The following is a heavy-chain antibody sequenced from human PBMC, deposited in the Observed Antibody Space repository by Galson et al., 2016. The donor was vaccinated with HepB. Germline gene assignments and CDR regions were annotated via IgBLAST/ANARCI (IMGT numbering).Heavy chain of an antibody. CDR2: IWYDGETK. V-gene: IGHV3-33*01. CDR3: ARARYSSSWFGDFDH. D-gene: IGHD6-19*01. J-gene: IGHJ4*02. Sequence: SLRLSCAASGFSFSLYGMHWVRRAPGKGLEWVALIWYDGETKYSADSVKGRFTISRDNSDNTLYLHMDSLRAEDTAVYYCARARYSSSWFGDFDHWGQGTLVIVSS. CDR1: GFSFSLYG.